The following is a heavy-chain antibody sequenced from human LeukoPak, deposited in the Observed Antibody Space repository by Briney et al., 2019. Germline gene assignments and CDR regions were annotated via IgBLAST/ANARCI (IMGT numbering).Heavy chain of an antibody. CDR3: AREADDFWSGLIGQYYFDY. V-gene: IGHV4-4*02. J-gene: IGHJ4*02. Sequence: PSETLSLTCAVSGGSISSSNWWSWVRQPPGKGLEWIGEIYHSGSTNYDPSLKSRVTISVDKSKNQFSLKLSSVTAADTAVYYCAREADDFWSGLIGQYYFDYWGLGTLVTVSS. CDR1: GGSISSSNW. CDR2: IYHSGST. D-gene: IGHD3-3*01.